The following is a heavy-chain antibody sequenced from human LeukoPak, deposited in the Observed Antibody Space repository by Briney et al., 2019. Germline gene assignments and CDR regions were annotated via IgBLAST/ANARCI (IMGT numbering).Heavy chain of an antibody. CDR2: IVVGSGNT. CDR1: GFTLTRSA. D-gene: IGHD3-10*01. J-gene: IGHJ6*03. CDR3: AASGFGFGELPSYFYYYMDV. V-gene: IGHV1-58*02. Sequence: SVKVSCKASGFTLTRSAMQWVRQARGQRLEWIGWIVVGSGNTKYAQKFQERVTITRDMSTGTAYMELSSLRSEDTAVYYCAASGFGFGELPSYFYYYMDVWGKGTTVTISS.